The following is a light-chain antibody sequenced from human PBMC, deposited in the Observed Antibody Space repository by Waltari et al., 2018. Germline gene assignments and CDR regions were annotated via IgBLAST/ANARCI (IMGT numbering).Light chain of an antibody. V-gene: IGKV3D-11*02. J-gene: IGKJ4*01. Sequence: EIVLTQSPATLSLSPGARATLSCRASENINIFLAWYQQKPGQAPRLLISDASNRAAGVPARFSGSGSLTDVTLTISSLEPEDFGVYYCQQRTNWQSLSFGGGTRVEIK. CDR3: QQRTNWQSLS. CDR2: DAS. CDR1: ENINIF.